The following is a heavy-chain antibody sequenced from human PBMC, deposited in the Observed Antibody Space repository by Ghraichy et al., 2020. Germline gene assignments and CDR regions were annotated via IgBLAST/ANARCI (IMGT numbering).Heavy chain of an antibody. V-gene: IGHV6-1*01. CDR2: TYYRSKWYN. Sequence: SETLSLTRAISGDSVSSNSAAWNWIRQSPSRGLEWLGRTYYRSKWYNDYAVSVKSRITINPDTSKNQFSLQLNSVTPEDTAVYYCAREKVVVAATFDSYDAFDIWGQGTMVTVSS. D-gene: IGHD2-15*01. CDR3: AREKVVVAATFDSYDAFDI. J-gene: IGHJ3*02. CDR1: GDSVSSNSAA.